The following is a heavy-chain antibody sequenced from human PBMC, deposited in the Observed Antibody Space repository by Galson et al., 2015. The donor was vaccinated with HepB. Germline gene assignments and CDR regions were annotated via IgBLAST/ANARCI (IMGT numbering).Heavy chain of an antibody. CDR3: ARDGPVELISPDY. J-gene: IGHJ4*02. Sequence: SVKVSCKASGYTFNNYGISWVRQAPGQGLEWMGWISVYNGNTNYAQKLQGRVTMTTDTSTSTAYMELRSLRSDDTAVYFCARDGPVELISPDYWGQGTLVTVSS. D-gene: IGHD1-7*01. V-gene: IGHV1-18*04. CDR2: ISVYNGNT. CDR1: GYTFNNYG.